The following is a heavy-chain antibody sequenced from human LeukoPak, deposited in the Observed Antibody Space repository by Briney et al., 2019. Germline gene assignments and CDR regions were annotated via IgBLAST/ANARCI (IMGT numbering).Heavy chain of an antibody. CDR1: GYTFTGYY. Sequence: ASVKVSCKASGYTFTGYYMRWVRQAPGQGLEWMGRINPNSGGTNYAQKFQGRVTMTRDTSISTAYMELSRLRSDDTAVYYCARIGLWFGELWPFDYWGQGTLVTVSS. CDR3: ARIGLWFGELWPFDY. CDR2: INPNSGGT. D-gene: IGHD3-10*01. J-gene: IGHJ4*02. V-gene: IGHV1-2*06.